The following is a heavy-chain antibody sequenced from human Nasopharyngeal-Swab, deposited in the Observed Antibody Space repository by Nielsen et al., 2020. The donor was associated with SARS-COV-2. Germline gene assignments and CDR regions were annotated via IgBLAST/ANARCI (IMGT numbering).Heavy chain of an antibody. V-gene: IGHV3-21*04. CDR3: AISSGYYYPGFDY. D-gene: IGHD3-22*01. Sequence: GSLRLSCAASGFTFNNYNFNWVRQAPGKGLEWVSSISSSSSYIYYADSVKGRFTISRDNAKNSLYLQMNSLRAEDTAVYYCAISSGYYYPGFDYWGQGTLVTVSS. CDR1: GFTFNNYN. J-gene: IGHJ4*02. CDR2: ISSSSSYI.